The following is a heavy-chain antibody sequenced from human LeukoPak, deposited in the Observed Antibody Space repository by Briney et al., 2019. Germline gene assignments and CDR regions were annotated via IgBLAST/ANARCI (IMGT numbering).Heavy chain of an antibody. CDR3: AKCGTRILYPRGEYYFDY. V-gene: IGHV3-53*01. CDR1: GFTVSHNY. CDR2: IYTGGST. Sequence: GGSLRLSCAASGFTVSHNYMSWVRQAPGKGLEWVSVIYTGGSTYYADSVKGRFTISRDNSKNTLYLQMNSLRAEDTAVYYCAKCGTRILYPRGEYYFDYWGQGTLVTVSS. J-gene: IGHJ4*02. D-gene: IGHD2-8*01.